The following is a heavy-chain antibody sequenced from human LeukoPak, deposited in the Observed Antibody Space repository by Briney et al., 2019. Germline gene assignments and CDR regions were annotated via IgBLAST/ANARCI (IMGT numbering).Heavy chain of an antibody. CDR2: INHSGST. CDR3: ARDYSGYDSGAFDI. J-gene: IGHJ3*02. D-gene: IGHD5-12*01. Sequence: SETLSLTCAVYGGSFSGYYWSWIRQPPGKGLEWIGEINHSGSTNYNPSLKSRVTISVDTSKNQFSLKLSSVTAADTAVYYCARDYSGYDSGAFDIWGQGTMVTASS. CDR1: GGSFSGYY. V-gene: IGHV4-34*01.